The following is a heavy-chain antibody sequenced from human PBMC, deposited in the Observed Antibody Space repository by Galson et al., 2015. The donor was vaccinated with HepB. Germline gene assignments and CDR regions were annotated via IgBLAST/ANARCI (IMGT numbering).Heavy chain of an antibody. J-gene: IGHJ4*02. D-gene: IGHD6-19*01. CDR2: ISSSSSYT. Sequence: SLRLSCAASGFTFSDYYMSWIRQAPGKGLEWVSSISSSSSYTNYADSVKGRFTISRDNAKNSLYLQMNNLRAEDTAVYYCARRGISVATSFDLWGQGILATVSS. V-gene: IGHV3-11*03. CDR3: ARRGISVATSFDL. CDR1: GFTFSDYY.